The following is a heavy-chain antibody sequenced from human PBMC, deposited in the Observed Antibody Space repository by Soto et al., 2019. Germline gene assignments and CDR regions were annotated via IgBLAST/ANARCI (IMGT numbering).Heavy chain of an antibody. Sequence: PSETLSLTCAVYGGSLSGYYWSWIRQPPGKGLEWIGEINHSGSTNYNPSLKSRVTISVDTSKNQFSLKLSSVTAADTAVYYCARGGGYSYGYGNFGWFDPWGQGTLVTVSS. D-gene: IGHD5-18*01. V-gene: IGHV4-34*01. CDR3: ARGGGYSYGYGNFGWFDP. CDR1: GGSLSGYY. CDR2: INHSGST. J-gene: IGHJ5*02.